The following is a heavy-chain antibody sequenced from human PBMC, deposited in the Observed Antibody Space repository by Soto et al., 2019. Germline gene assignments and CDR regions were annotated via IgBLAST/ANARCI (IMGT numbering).Heavy chain of an antibody. CDR2: ISSYNGDT. Sequence: QVQLVQSGAEVKKPGASVKVSCKASGYTFTRSGISWVRQAPGQGPEWMGWISSYNGDTNYAQTFQGRVTMTTDTSTCTAYMELRSLRSDDTAVYYCAREGVASYYYYGMDVCGEGTPVTVSS. V-gene: IGHV1-18*01. CDR3: AREGVASYYYYGMDV. CDR1: GYTFTRSG. J-gene: IGHJ6*04. D-gene: IGHD5-12*01.